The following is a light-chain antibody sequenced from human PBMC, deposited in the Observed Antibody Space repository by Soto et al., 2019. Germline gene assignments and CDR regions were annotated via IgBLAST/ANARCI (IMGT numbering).Light chain of an antibody. J-gene: IGLJ2*01. CDR1: SSDVGGYNY. Sequence: QPVLTQPASVSGSLGQSLTISCTGSSSDVGGYNYVSWYQHHPGKAPKLIIFAVFSRPSGVSDRFSGSKSGNTASLTISGLQPEDEAEYYCGSYTSTSTLVAFGGGTKLTVL. CDR3: GSYTSTSTLVA. V-gene: IGLV2-14*01. CDR2: AVF.